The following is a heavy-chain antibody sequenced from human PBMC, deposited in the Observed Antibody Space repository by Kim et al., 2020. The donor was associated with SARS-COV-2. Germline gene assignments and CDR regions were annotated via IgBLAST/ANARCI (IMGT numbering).Heavy chain of an antibody. CDR3: TYQAETAQQVFAY. CDR1: GFTFSSYG. CDR2: ISYDGSKK. D-gene: IGHD2-2*01. J-gene: IGHJ4*02. V-gene: IGHV3-30*03. Sequence: GGSLRLSCAASGFTFSSYGMHWVRQAPGKGLEWVALISYDGSKKYYADSVKGRFTISRDNSKNTLYLQMNSLRAEDTAIYYSTYQAETAQQVFAYWGQGT.